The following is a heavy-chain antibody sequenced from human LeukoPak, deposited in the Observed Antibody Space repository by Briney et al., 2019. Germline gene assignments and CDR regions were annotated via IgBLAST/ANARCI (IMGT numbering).Heavy chain of an antibody. D-gene: IGHD4-17*01. J-gene: IGHJ4*02. V-gene: IGHV4-59*01. CDR3: ARDLGYGDPFDC. CDR1: GGSISNYY. CDR2: IFYSGST. Sequence: SETLSLTCTVSGGSISNYYWNWIRQSPGKGLEWIGYIFYSGSTNYNPSLQSRVTLSLDTPKNQFSLKLSSVTAADTAVYYCARDLGYGDPFDCWGQGTLVTVSS.